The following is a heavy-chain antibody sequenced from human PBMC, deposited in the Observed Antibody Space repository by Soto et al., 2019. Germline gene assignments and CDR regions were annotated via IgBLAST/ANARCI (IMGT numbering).Heavy chain of an antibody. Sequence: ASVKVSCKASGGTFSSYAISWVRQAPGQGLEWMGGIIPIFGTANYAQKFQGRVTITADESTSTAYMELSSLRSEDTAVYYCARSYYGSGSTYYYYYYGMDVWGQGTTVTVSS. CDR3: ARSYYGSGSTYYYYYYGMDV. CDR1: GGTFSSYA. J-gene: IGHJ6*02. CDR2: IIPIFGTA. V-gene: IGHV1-69*13. D-gene: IGHD3-10*01.